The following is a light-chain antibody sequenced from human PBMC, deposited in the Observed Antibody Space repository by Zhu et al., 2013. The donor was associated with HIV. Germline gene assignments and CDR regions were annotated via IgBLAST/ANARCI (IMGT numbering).Light chain of an antibody. Sequence: QSVLTQPPSVSGAPGQKITISCTGSRSNIGARYNVQWYQQFPGRAPKLLIYGDTSRPSGVPDRFSGSKSGTSASLAIAGLQAEDEADYYCQSSDSALGGWVFGTGTQVTVL. V-gene: IGLV1-40*01. CDR3: QSSDSALGGWV. J-gene: IGLJ1*01. CDR2: GDT. CDR1: RSNIGARYN.